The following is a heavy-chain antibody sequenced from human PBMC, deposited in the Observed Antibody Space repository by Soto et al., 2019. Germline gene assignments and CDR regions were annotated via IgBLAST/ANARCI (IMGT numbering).Heavy chain of an antibody. CDR1: GFTFRNYW. J-gene: IGHJ5*02. Sequence: ESGGGLVQPGGSLRLSCAASGFTFRNYWMSWARQGPGKGLEWVAVIKQDSSETYYVDSVKGRFTVSRDNAKRSLYLQMNTLRVEDTAVYYCVTDWGQLSGAWGQGVLVTVSS. CDR2: IKQDSSET. V-gene: IGHV3-7*03. D-gene: IGHD3-16*01. CDR3: VTDWGQLSGA.